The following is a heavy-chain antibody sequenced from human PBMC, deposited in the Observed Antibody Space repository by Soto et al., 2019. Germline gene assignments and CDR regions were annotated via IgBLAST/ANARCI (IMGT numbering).Heavy chain of an antibody. V-gene: IGHV1-69*13. CDR3: ARRGYSGYDYYYYYGMDV. J-gene: IGHJ6*04. CDR2: IIPIFGTA. Sequence: VASVKVSCKASGGTFSSYAISWVRQAPGQGLEWMGGIIPIFGTANYAQKFQGRVTITADESTSTAYMELSSLRSEDTAVYYCARRGYSGYDYYYYYGMDVWGKGTTVTVSS. D-gene: IGHD5-12*01. CDR1: GGTFSSYA.